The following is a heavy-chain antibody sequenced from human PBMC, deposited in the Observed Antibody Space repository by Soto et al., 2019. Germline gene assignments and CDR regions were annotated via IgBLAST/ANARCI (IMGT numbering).Heavy chain of an antibody. V-gene: IGHV2-5*01. CDR3: AQRLGSRGSFDY. J-gene: IGHJ4*02. CDR1: GFSLRTSGVG. Sequence: SGPTLVNPTQTLTLTCTFSGFSLRTSGVGVGWIRQPPGKAPEWLALIYWNDDKRYSPSLKSRLTITKDTSKNQVVLTMTDMDLVDTGTYYCAQRLGSRGSFDYWGQGSLVTVSS. D-gene: IGHD6-25*01. CDR2: IYWNDDK.